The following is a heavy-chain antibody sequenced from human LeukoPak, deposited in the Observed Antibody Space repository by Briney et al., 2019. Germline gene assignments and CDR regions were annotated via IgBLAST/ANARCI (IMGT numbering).Heavy chain of an antibody. Sequence: PSETLSLTCTVSGGSIRSSYYYWGWIRQPPGKGLEWIGSIYDSGSTYYNPSLKSRVTISVDTSKNQFSLKLNSVTAADTAVYYCARAYGSYYYYGMDVWGQGTTVTVSS. CDR3: ARAYGSYYYYGMDV. CDR1: GGSIRSSYYY. J-gene: IGHJ6*02. V-gene: IGHV4-39*01. D-gene: IGHD2-8*01. CDR2: IYDSGST.